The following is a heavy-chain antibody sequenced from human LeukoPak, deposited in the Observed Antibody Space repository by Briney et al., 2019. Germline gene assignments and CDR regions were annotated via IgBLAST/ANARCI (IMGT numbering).Heavy chain of an antibody. CDR2: IYYSGNT. J-gene: IGHJ4*02. Sequence: SETLSLICTVSGGSISTYYWSWIRQPPGKGLEWIGYIYYSGNTNYNPSLKSRVTIAVDTSKNQFSLKLNSVTAADTAVYYCARVGPGDFDYWGQGTLVTVSS. CDR1: GGSISTYY. V-gene: IGHV4-59*01. CDR3: ARVGPGDFDY. D-gene: IGHD7-27*01.